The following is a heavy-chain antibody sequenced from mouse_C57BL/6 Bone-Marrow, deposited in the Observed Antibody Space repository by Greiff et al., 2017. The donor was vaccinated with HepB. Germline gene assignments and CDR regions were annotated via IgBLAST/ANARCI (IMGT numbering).Heavy chain of an antibody. J-gene: IGHJ4*01. CDR2: IHPNSGST. D-gene: IGHD1-1*01. CDR1: GYTFTSYW. Sequence: QVQLQQPGAELVKPGASVKLSCKASGYTFTSYWMHWVKQRPGQGLEWIGMIHPNSGSTNYNEKFKSKATLTVDKSSSTAYMQLSSLTSEDSAVYYCARWRYYGSSHLDYWGQGTSVTVSS. V-gene: IGHV1-64*01. CDR3: ARWRYYGSSHLDY.